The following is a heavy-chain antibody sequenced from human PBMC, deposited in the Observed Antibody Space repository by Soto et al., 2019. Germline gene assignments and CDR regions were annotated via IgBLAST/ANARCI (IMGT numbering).Heavy chain of an antibody. CDR3: ARSGPGGYIDY. D-gene: IGHD3-22*01. CDR2: TYYRSKWYN. V-gene: IGHV6-1*01. J-gene: IGHJ4*02. CDR1: GDSVSSNNAA. Sequence: SQTLSLTCAISGDSVSSNNAAWNCIRQSPSRGLEWLGRTYYRSKWYNHYAVSVKSRITVNPDTSKNQISLQLNSVTPEDTTVYYCARSGPGGYIDYWGQGTLVTVSS.